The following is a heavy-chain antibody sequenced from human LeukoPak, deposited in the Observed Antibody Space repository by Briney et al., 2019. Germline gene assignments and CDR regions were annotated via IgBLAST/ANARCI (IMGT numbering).Heavy chain of an antibody. V-gene: IGHV3-23*01. CDR2: ISGSGGST. Sequence: PGGSLRLSCAASGFTFSSYAMSWVRQAPGKGLEWVSAISGSGGSTYYADSVKGRFTISRDNSKNTLYLQMNSLRAEDTAVYYCAKAPSVAVAGQIDYWGQGTLVTVSS. CDR3: AKAPSVAVAGQIDY. J-gene: IGHJ4*02. CDR1: GFTFSSYA. D-gene: IGHD6-19*01.